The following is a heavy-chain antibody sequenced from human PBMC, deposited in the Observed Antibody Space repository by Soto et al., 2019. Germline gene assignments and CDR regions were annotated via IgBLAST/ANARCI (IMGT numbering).Heavy chain of an antibody. J-gene: IGHJ6*02. V-gene: IGHV6-1*01. D-gene: IGHD6-13*01. CDR2: TYYRSKWYN. Sequence: KQSPTLSLTCAISGDSVSSNSAAWNWIRQSPSRGLEWLGRTYYRSKWYNDYAVSVKSRITINPDTSKNQFSLQLNSVTPEDTAVYYCARDPKSIAAAATTEYYGMDVWGQGTTVTVSS. CDR3: ARDPKSIAAAATTEYYGMDV. CDR1: GDSVSSNSAA.